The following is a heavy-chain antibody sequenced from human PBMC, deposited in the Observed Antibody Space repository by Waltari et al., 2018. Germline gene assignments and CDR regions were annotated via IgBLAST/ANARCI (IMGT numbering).Heavy chain of an antibody. CDR1: GGSFSGYY. CDR2: INHSGST. D-gene: IGHD4-17*01. CDR3: ARLAHDYGDYVAYYYMDV. J-gene: IGHJ6*03. V-gene: IGHV4-34*01. Sequence: QVQLQQWGAGLLKPSETLSLTCAVYGGSFSGYYWSWIRQPPGKGLEWIGEINHSGSTKYNPALKSRVTISVDTSKNQFSLKLSSVTAADTAVYYCARLAHDYGDYVAYYYMDVWGKGTTVTVSS.